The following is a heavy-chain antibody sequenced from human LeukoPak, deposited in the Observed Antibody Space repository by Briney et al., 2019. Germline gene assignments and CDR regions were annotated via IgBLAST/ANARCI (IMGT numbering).Heavy chain of an antibody. Sequence: GGSLRLSCAASEFTFSSYWMHWVRQGPGKGLVWVSRINTDGRSTSYADSVKGRFTISRDNAKNTLYLQMNSLRAEDTAVYYCAKAVSSPRPLYYFDYWGQGTLVTVSS. J-gene: IGHJ4*02. D-gene: IGHD6-13*01. CDR1: EFTFSSYW. CDR2: INTDGRST. CDR3: AKAVSSPRPLYYFDY. V-gene: IGHV3-74*01.